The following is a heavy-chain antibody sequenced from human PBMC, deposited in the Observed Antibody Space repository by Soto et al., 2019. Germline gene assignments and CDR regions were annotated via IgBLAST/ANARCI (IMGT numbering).Heavy chain of an antibody. V-gene: IGHV1-2*04. Sequence: ASVKVSCKASGYTFTGYYMHWVRQAPGQGLEWMGWINPNSGGTNYAQKFQGWVTMTRDTSISTAYMELSRLRSDDTAVYYCAREGYYAIKMVDGAFDIWGQGTMVTVSS. D-gene: IGHD2-8*01. J-gene: IGHJ3*02. CDR2: INPNSGGT. CDR3: AREGYYAIKMVDGAFDI. CDR1: GYTFTGYY.